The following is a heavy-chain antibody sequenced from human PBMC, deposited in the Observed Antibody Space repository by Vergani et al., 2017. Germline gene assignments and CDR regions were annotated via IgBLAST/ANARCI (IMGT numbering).Heavy chain of an antibody. Sequence: EVQLVESGGGLEQPGRSLRLSCRASGFTFTDYGISWVRQAPGKGREWVGFVRNKEDGGTPEHAASVKGRFTISIDDSKAIAYLQMNSLKTEDTAVYYCTTCFPGSSWSTYWGQGTLVTVSS. CDR3: TTCFPGSSWSTY. D-gene: IGHD6-13*01. CDR1: GFTFTDYG. CDR2: VRNKEDGGTP. J-gene: IGHJ4*01. V-gene: IGHV3-49*04.